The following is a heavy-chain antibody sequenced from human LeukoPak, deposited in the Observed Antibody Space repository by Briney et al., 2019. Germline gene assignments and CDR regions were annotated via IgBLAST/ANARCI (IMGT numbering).Heavy chain of an antibody. D-gene: IGHD5-12*01. CDR1: GFTFSSYG. CDR3: AKDRSPGYSGYVGY. V-gene: IGHV3-30*18. CDR2: ISYDGSNK. J-gene: IGHJ4*02. Sequence: GRSLRPSCAASGFTFSSYGMHWVGQAPGKGLEGVAVISYDGSNKYYADSVKGRFTISRDNSKNTLYLQMNSLRAEDTAVYYRAKDRSPGYSGYVGYWGQGTLVTVSS.